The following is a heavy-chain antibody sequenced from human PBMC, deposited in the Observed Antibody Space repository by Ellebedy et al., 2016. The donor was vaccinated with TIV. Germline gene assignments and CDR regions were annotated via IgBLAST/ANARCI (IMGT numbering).Heavy chain of an antibody. CDR1: DFTFINAW. D-gene: IGHD3-10*01. Sequence: GGSLRLXXGVSDFTFINAWMNWVRQAPGKGLEWVAVIWYDGSNKYYADSVKGRFTISRDNSKNTLYLQMNSLRAEDTAVYYCAKIGSGSNSEYWGQGIPVTVSS. CDR3: AKIGSGSNSEY. J-gene: IGHJ4*02. CDR2: IWYDGSNK. V-gene: IGHV3-33*08.